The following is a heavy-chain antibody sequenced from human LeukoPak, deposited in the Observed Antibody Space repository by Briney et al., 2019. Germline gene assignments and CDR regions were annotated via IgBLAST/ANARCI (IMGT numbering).Heavy chain of an antibody. J-gene: IGHJ4*02. D-gene: IGHD3-22*01. CDR1: GGSISSGSYY. V-gene: IGHV4-61*02. CDR3: AGLRYYYDSSGPYYFDY. Sequence: SETLSLTCTVSGGSISSGSYYWSWIRQPAGKGLEWIGRIYTSGSTNYNPSLKSRDTISVDTSKNQFSLKLSSVTAADTAVYYCAGLRYYYDSSGPYYFDYWGQGTLVTVSS. CDR2: IYTSGST.